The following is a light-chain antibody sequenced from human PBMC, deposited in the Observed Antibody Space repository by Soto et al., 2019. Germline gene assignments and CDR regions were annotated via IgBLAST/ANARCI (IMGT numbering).Light chain of an antibody. CDR2: GAS. J-gene: IGKJ1*01. CDR1: QSVSSN. V-gene: IGKV3-15*01. CDR3: QQYNNWPPWT. Sequence: EIVMTQSPATLSVCPGERATLSCRASQSVSSNLAWYQQKPGQAPRLLIYGASTRATGIPARFSGSGSGTEFTLTISSLQSEDFADYYCQQYNNWPPWTFGQGTKVEIK.